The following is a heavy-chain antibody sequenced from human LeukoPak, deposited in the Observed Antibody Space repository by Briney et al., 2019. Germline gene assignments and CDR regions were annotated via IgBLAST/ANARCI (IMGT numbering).Heavy chain of an antibody. J-gene: IGHJ5*02. CDR2: INHSGST. V-gene: IGHV4-34*01. CDR1: GGSFSGYY. Sequence: SETLPLTCAVYGGSFSGYYWSWIRQPPGKGLEWIGEINHSGSTNYNPSLKSRVTISVDTSKNQFSLKLSSVTAADTAVYYCAPWDYDSSGYPRSWFDPWGQGTLVTVSS. CDR3: APWDYDSSGYPRSWFDP. D-gene: IGHD3-22*01.